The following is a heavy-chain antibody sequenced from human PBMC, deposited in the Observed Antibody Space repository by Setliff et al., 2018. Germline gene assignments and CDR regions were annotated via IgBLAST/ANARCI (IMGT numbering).Heavy chain of an antibody. CDR1: GGSFSGNY. CDR2: INHSGST. J-gene: IGHJ3*02. Sequence: SETLSLTCAVYGGSFSGNYWSWIRQPPGKGLEWIGEINHSGSTNHDPSLKSRVTISVDTSKNQFSLNLSSVTAADTAMYYCARDYYDSRGSYAFDIWGQGTVVTVSS. CDR3: ARDYYDSRGSYAFDI. D-gene: IGHD3-22*01. V-gene: IGHV4-34*01.